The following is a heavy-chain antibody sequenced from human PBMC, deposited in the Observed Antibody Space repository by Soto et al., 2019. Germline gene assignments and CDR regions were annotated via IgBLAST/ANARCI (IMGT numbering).Heavy chain of an antibody. CDR3: ARLGDYYQALDY. D-gene: IGHD4-17*01. Sequence: SGTLSRTRTVPGGSVSSYYWSGVRQPPGKGLKWNGYTYYPGNTAYRRSLKRPVTISVDAAKSQSPLNLRSVTAADTAVYYCARLGDYYQALDYWRHGALVTVSS. CDR2: TYYPGNT. CDR1: GGSVSSYY. V-gene: IGHV4-59*08. J-gene: IGHJ4*01.